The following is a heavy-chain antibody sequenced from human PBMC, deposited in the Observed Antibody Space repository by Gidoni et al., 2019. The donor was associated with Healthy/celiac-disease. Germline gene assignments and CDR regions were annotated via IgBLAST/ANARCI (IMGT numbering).Heavy chain of an antibody. CDR1: GFSLTTSGVA. CDR3: AHSSRRDHCSGGNCYSFDS. V-gene: IGHV2-5*02. CDR2: FYWDDDK. Sequence: QITLKESGPTLVKPTQTLTLTCTFSGFSLTTSGVAVGWIRQPPGEALEWLAVFYWDDDKRYRPSLKSRVTISKDTSKNQVVLTMTNMDPVDTATYFCAHSSRRDHCSGGNCYSFDSWGQGTLVTVSS. J-gene: IGHJ4*02. D-gene: IGHD2-15*01.